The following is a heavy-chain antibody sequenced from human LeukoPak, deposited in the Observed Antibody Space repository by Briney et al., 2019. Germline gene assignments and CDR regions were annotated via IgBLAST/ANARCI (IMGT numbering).Heavy chain of an antibody. CDR3: AKDQIAGDRTYYMDV. CDR2: ISGSGGST. V-gene: IGHV3-23*01. Sequence: GGSLRLSCAASGFTFSSYVMSWVRQAPGKGLEWVSAISGSGGSTYYADSVKGRFTISRDNSKNTLYLQMNSLRAEDTAVYYCAKDQIAGDRTYYMDVWGKGTTVTVSS. J-gene: IGHJ6*03. CDR1: GFTFSSYV. D-gene: IGHD2-21*01.